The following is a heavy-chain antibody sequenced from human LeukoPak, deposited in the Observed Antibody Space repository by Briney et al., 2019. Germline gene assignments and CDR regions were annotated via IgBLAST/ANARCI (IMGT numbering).Heavy chain of an antibody. CDR1: GYTFNGYY. Sequence: EASVKVSCKASGYTFNGYYIHWVRQAPGQGLEWMGWINPNSGVTTSAQKFQGRVTMTRDKSISTVYMEMSRLTSDDTAVYFCARVGSSGWYHWFDPWGQGTLVTVSS. D-gene: IGHD6-19*01. V-gene: IGHV1-2*02. J-gene: IGHJ5*02. CDR3: ARVGSSGWYHWFDP. CDR2: INPNSGVT.